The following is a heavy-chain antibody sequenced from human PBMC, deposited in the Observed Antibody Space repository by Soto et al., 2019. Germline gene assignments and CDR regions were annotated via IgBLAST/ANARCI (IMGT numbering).Heavy chain of an antibody. D-gene: IGHD6-13*01. CDR3: ALAAGSQGASYYYYGLDV. J-gene: IGHJ6*02. V-gene: IGHV5-51*01. CDR1: GYSFSSYW. CDR2: IYPGDSDT. Sequence: PGESLKISCKGSGYSFSSYWMAWVRQMPGKGLEWMGIIYPGDSDTRYSPSFQGQVTISVDKSINTAHLQWRSLKASDTAMYYCALAAGSQGASYYYYGLDVWGQGTTVTVSS.